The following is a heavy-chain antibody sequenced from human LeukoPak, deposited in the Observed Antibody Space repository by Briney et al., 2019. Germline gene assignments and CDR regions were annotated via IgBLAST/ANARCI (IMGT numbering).Heavy chain of an antibody. Sequence: GGSLRLSCAASGFTFSSYGMSWVRQAPGKGLEWVSAISGSGGSTYYADSVKGRFTISRDNSKNTVDLQMHSLRAEDTAVYYCAKDTRQSGSGYGLLDYWGQGTLVAVSS. J-gene: IGHJ4*02. CDR1: GFTFSSYG. D-gene: IGHD6-13*01. CDR2: ISGSGGST. V-gene: IGHV3-23*01. CDR3: AKDTRQSGSGYGLLDY.